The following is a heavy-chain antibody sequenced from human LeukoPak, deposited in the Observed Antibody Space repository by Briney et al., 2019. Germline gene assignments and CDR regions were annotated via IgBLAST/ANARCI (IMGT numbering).Heavy chain of an antibody. Sequence: TGGSLRLSCAASGFTFSSYAMSWVRQAPGKGLEWVSGISGSGGSTYYADSVKGRFTISRDNSKNTLYLQMNSLRAEDTAIYYCAKVLVGATSRFDYWGQGTLVTVSS. CDR1: GFTFSSYA. D-gene: IGHD1-26*01. V-gene: IGHV3-23*01. CDR3: AKVLVGATSRFDY. J-gene: IGHJ4*02. CDR2: ISGSGGST.